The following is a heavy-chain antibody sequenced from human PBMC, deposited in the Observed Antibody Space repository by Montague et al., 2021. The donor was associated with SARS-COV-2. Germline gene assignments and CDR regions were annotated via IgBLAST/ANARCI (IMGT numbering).Heavy chain of an antibody. CDR2: IYSSGTT. V-gene: IGHV4-31*03. D-gene: IGHD6-19*01. Sequence: TLSLTCTVSGGSIRSSDNYWSWIRQHPGKGLEWIGYIYSSGTTYYNPSLRSRVTISVDTSKKQFSLKLSSVTAADTAVYYCARVRQWLVPFDYWGQGTLVTVSS. CDR1: GGSIRSSDNY. CDR3: ARVRQWLVPFDY. J-gene: IGHJ4*02.